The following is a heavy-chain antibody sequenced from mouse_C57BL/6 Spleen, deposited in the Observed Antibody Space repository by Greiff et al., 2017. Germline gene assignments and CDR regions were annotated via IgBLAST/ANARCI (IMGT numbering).Heavy chain of an antibody. CDR2: IYPGSGNT. V-gene: IGHV1-76*01. J-gene: IGHJ3*01. CDR1: GYTFTDYY. D-gene: IGHD2-4*01. CDR3: AREGGLRPGFAY. Sequence: QVQLQQSGAELVRPGASVKLSCKASGYTFTDYYINWVKQRPGQGLEWIARIYPGSGNTYYNEKFKGKATLTAEKSSSTAYMQLSSLTSEDSAVYFCAREGGLRPGFAYWGQGTLVTVSA.